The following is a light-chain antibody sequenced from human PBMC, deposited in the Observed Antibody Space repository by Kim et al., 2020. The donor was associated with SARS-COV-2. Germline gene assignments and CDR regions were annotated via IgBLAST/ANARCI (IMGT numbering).Light chain of an antibody. J-gene: IGKJ2*01. CDR2: DAS. CDR1: QSVSRY. Sequence: LSLPPGERAPLSRRDSQSVSRYLAWYQHKPGQDPRLLISDASNRATGIPARFSGSGSATDFTLTISSLEPEDFAVYYCQQRSTWYAFGQGTKLEI. V-gene: IGKV3-11*01. CDR3: QQRSTWYA.